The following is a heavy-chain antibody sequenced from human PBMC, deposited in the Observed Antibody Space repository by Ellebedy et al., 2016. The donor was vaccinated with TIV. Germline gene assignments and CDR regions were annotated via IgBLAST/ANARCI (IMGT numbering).Heavy chain of an antibody. V-gene: IGHV3-33*01. J-gene: IGHJ5*02. CDR3: AREEPAGNWFDP. CDR2: IWYDGSRK. D-gene: IGHD1-14*01. Sequence: GGSLRLXCAASGFMFNKYGIHWVRQAPGKGLEWVAVIWYDGSRKYYADPVKGRFTISRDNSLNTLYLHMNSLRAEDTAVYYCAREEPAGNWFDPWGQGTLVTVSS. CDR1: GFMFNKYG.